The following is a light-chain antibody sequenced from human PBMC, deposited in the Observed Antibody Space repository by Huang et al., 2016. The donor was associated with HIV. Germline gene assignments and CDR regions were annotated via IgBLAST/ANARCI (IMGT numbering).Light chain of an antibody. J-gene: IGKJ2*01. CDR2: DAS. CDR1: QSISTD. V-gene: IGKV3-11*01. Sequence: IVLTQSPATLSLSPGERATLPCRASQSISTDLAWYKQKPGPAPRLHIYDASNRDTGSPPRFSGSGSGTDFTLTSSSLEPEDFVGYYCQQRSNWAEYTFGQGTELEIK. CDR3: QQRSNWAEYT.